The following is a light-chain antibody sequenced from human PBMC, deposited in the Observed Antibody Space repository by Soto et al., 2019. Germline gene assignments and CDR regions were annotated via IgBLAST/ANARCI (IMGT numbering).Light chain of an antibody. CDR1: QSISSF. V-gene: IGKV1-5*03. J-gene: IGKJ1*01. CDR2: KAS. Sequence: DIQMTQSPSTLSASVGDRVIFTCRASQSISSFLAWYQQKPGKAPKLLIYKASTLESGVPSRFSGRGSATEFTLTISSLQPDDFAAYYCQQYHSYPWTFGQGTRVEIK. CDR3: QQYHSYPWT.